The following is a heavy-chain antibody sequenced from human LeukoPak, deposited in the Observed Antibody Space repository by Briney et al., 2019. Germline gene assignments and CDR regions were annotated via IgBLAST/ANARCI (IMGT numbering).Heavy chain of an antibody. CDR3: ARGRYSSSWYFFDF. CDR1: GGSISSFY. V-gene: IGHV4-59*01. J-gene: IGHJ4*02. D-gene: IGHD6-13*01. CDR2: IYYSGST. Sequence: KTSETLSLTCTVSGGSISSFYWSWIRQPPGKGLEWIGSIYYSGSTNYNPSLKSRITISLDTSKNQFSLKMSSVTAADTALYNCARGRYSSSWYFFDFWGQGTLVTVSS.